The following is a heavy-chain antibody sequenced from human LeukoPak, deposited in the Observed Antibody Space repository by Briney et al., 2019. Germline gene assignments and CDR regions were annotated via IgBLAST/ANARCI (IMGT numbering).Heavy chain of an antibody. CDR2: IYNSGST. CDR3: ARERKQGPGITGTPNAFDI. Sequence: SETLSLTCTVSGGSISSYYWSWIRQPPGKGLDWIGYIYNSGSTNYNPSLKSRVTISVDTPKNQFSLKLSSVTAADTAVYYCARERKQGPGITGTPNAFDIWGQGTMVTASS. V-gene: IGHV4-59*01. J-gene: IGHJ3*02. CDR1: GGSISSYY. D-gene: IGHD1-7*01.